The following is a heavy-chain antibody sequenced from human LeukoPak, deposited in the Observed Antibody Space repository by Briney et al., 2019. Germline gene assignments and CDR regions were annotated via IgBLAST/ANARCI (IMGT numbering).Heavy chain of an antibody. D-gene: IGHD4-17*01. CDR3: ARGSPEYGYGDYGNWFDP. CDR1: GGSFSGYY. CDR2: INHSGST. V-gene: IGHV4-34*01. J-gene: IGHJ5*02. Sequence: PSETLSLTCAVYGGSFSGYYWSWIRQPPGKGLEWIGEINHSGSTNYNPSLKSRVTISVDTSKNQFSLKLSSVTAADTAVYYCARGSPEYGYGDYGNWFDPWGQGTLVTVSS.